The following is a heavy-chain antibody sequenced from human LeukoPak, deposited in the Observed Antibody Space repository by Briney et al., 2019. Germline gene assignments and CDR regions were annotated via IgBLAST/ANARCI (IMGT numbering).Heavy chain of an antibody. Sequence: SETLSLTCTVSGGSISSSSYYWGWIRQPPGKGLEWIGSIYYSGSTYYNPSLKSRVTISVDTSKNQFSLKLSSVTAADAAVYYCARPRSQWLGKDAFDIWGQGTMVTVSS. CDR2: IYYSGST. J-gene: IGHJ3*02. CDR3: ARPRSQWLGKDAFDI. V-gene: IGHV4-39*01. D-gene: IGHD6-19*01. CDR1: GGSISSSSYY.